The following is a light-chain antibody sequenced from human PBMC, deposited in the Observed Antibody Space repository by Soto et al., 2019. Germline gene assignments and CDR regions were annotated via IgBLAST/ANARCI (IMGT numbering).Light chain of an antibody. Sequence: IQMTQSPSSLSASVEDRFTITCRASQGIRNDLGWYQQKPGKAPKLLIYAASSLQSGVPSRFSGSGSGTDFTLTISSLQPEDFATYYCLLDFRYFWAFGQGTKVDIK. CDR2: AAS. CDR3: LLDFRYFWA. CDR1: QGIRND. V-gene: IGKV1-6*01. J-gene: IGKJ1*01.